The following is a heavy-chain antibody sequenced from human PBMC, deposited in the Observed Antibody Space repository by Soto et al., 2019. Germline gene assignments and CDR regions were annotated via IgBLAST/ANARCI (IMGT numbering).Heavy chain of an antibody. J-gene: IGHJ3*01. CDR3: AREAAGFGL. CDR1: GFTVSSDH. D-gene: IGHD6-13*01. V-gene: IGHV3-53*02. CDR2: MYYGGTT. Sequence: EMQLVETGGGLIQPGGSLRLSCAASGFTVSSDHMSWVRQAPGKGLEWISGMYYGGTTYYADSVQGRFTISRDSSTNTLYLQMPDLRADDTAVYYCAREAAGFGLWGQGTMVTVSS.